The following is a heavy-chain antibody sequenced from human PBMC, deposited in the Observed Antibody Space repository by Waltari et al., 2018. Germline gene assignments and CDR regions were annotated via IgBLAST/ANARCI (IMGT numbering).Heavy chain of an antibody. Sequence: QVQLQESGPGLVKPSETLSLTCPVSGCPISSYYWSWIRQPAGKGLKWIGRIYTSGSTNYNPSLKSRVTMSVDTSKNQFSLKLSSVTAADTAVYYCARGDSSGYYYWGQGTLVTVSS. CDR3: ARGDSSGYYY. CDR2: IYTSGST. J-gene: IGHJ4*02. V-gene: IGHV4-4*07. CDR1: GCPISSYY. D-gene: IGHD3-22*01.